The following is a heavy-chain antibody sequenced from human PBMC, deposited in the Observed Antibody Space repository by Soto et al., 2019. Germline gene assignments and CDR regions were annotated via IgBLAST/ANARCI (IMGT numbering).Heavy chain of an antibody. J-gene: IGHJ6*02. D-gene: IGHD6-13*01. Sequence: SETLSLTCAVYGGSFSGYYWSWIRQPPGKGLEWIGEINHSGSTNYNPSLKSRVTISVDTSKNQFSLKLSSVTAADTAVYYCAKSSWYYYYYGMDVWGQGTTVTVSS. CDR1: GGSFSGYY. V-gene: IGHV4-34*01. CDR3: AKSSWYYYYYGMDV. CDR2: INHSGST.